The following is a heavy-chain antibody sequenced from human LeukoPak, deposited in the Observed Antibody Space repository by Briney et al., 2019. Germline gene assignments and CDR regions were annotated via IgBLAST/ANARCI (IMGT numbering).Heavy chain of an antibody. V-gene: IGHV4-39*02. J-gene: IGHJ4*02. Sequence: ASETLSLTCSVSGGSIISTNYYWGWIRQPPGKGLEWIVSIYQSGSGSSYYNPSLKSRVTISGDTSKNHFFLRLSSVTAADTAVYYCASTLRFLPYRRFDYWGQGTLVTVPS. CDR2: IYQSGSGSS. CDR1: GGSIISTNYY. CDR3: ASTLRFLPYRRFDY. D-gene: IGHD3-3*01.